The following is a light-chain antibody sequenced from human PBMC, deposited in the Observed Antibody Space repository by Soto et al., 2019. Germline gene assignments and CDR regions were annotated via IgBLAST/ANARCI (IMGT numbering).Light chain of an antibody. CDR2: EVS. V-gene: IGLV2-23*02. Sequence: QSVLTHPASVSGSPGQSITISCTGTSSDVGSYNLVSWYQQHPGKAPKLMIYEVSKRPSGVSNRFSGSKFGNTASLTISGLQAEDEADYYCCSYAGSSTLVFGGGTKVTVL. J-gene: IGLJ2*01. CDR1: SSDVGSYNL. CDR3: CSYAGSSTLV.